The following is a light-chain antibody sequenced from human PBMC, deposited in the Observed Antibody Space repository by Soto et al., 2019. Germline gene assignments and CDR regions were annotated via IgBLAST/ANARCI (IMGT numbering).Light chain of an antibody. J-gene: IGLJ1*01. V-gene: IGLV2-14*03. CDR3: ISFTSRQIYG. Sequence: QSVLAQPASVSGSPGQSITISCTGTSSDVGGYKYVSWYQQHPGRAPKLRIYDVTNRPSGISNRFSGSKSGNTASLTISGLQTEDEADYYCISFTSRQIYGYATGSKV. CDR2: DVT. CDR1: SSDVGGYKY.